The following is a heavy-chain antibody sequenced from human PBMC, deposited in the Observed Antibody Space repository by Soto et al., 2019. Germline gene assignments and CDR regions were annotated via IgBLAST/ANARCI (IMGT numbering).Heavy chain of an antibody. V-gene: IGHV4-30-4*01. CDR3: ARERGYGDYDSGY. J-gene: IGHJ4*02. CDR2: IYYSGST. Sequence: SETLSLTCTVSGGSISSGDYYWSWIRQPPGKGLEWIGYIYYSGSTYYNPSLKSRVTISVDTSKNQFSLKLSSVTAADTAVYYCARERGYGDYDSGYWGQGTLVTVSS. CDR1: GGSISSGDYY. D-gene: IGHD4-17*01.